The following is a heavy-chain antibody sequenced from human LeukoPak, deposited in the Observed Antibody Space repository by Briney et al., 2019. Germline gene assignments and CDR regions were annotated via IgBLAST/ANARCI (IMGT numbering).Heavy chain of an antibody. CDR1: GFTFSSYA. J-gene: IGHJ4*02. CDR3: ARDPGSGYEEHFDY. D-gene: IGHD5-12*01. Sequence: GGSLRLSCAASGFTFSSYAMSWVRQAPGKGLEWVSGISLDGATTYYAGSVEGRFTISRDNAKDSLYLQMNSLRAEDTAVYYCARDPGSGYEEHFDYWGQGTLVTVSS. CDR2: ISLDGATT. V-gene: IGHV3-23*01.